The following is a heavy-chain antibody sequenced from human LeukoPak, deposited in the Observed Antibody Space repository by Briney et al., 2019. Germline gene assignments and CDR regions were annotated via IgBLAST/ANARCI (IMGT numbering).Heavy chain of an antibody. CDR3: APEVGLVGSY. D-gene: IGHD2-15*01. J-gene: IGHJ4*02. V-gene: IGHV3-23*01. CDR1: GFTFSTYS. CDR2: INDSGGTT. Sequence: GSLRLSCAASGFTFSTYSMTWVRQAPGKGLEWVSVINDSGGTTYYVDSVKGRFTISRDNSKNTLYLQMNSLRVEDTAVYYCAPEVGLVGSYWGQGTLVTVSS.